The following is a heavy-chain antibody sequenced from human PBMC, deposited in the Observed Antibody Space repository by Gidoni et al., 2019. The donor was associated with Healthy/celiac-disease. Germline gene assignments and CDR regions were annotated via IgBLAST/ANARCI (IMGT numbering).Heavy chain of an antibody. CDR2: IKRKTDGGTT. Sequence: EVQLVESGGGLVKPGGSLRLPCAASGFPFRNAWMSWVPQAPGTGKGLEWVGRIKRKTDGGTTDYAAPVKGRFTISRDDSKNTLYLQMNSLKTEDTAVYYCTTSTARIVVPAAPYYYYYGMDVWGQGTTVTVSS. V-gene: IGHV3-15*01. CDR1: GFPFRNAW. D-gene: IGHD2-2*01. CDR3: TTSTARIVVPAAPYYYYYGMDV. J-gene: IGHJ6*02.